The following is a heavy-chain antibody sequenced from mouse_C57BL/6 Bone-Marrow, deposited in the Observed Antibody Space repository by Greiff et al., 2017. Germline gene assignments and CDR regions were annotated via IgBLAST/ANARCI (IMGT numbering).Heavy chain of an antibody. CDR2: IRNKANGYTT. CDR3: ARIYDGYLYAMDY. V-gene: IGHV7-3*01. J-gene: IGHJ4*01. D-gene: IGHD2-3*01. Sequence: EVQLVESGGGLVQPGGSLSLSCAASGFTFTDYYMSWVRQPPGKALEWLGFIRNKANGYTTEYSASVKGRFTISRDNSQSILYLQMNALRAEDSATYYCARIYDGYLYAMDYWGQGTSVTVSS. CDR1: GFTFTDYY.